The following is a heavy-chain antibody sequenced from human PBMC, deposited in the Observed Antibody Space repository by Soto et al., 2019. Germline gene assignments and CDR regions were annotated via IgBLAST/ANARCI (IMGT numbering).Heavy chain of an antibody. J-gene: IGHJ4*02. Sequence: GGSLRLSCAVSGFTFNNFAMHWVRQAPGEGLEWVAGIAYDGSNKNYADSVKGRFTISRDNSKNTLFLEMNSLRAEDTAVYFCAADSSGSFDYWGQGTLVTVSS. CDR2: IAYDGSNK. D-gene: IGHD3-22*01. CDR1: GFTFNNFA. V-gene: IGHV3-30*03. CDR3: AADSSGSFDY.